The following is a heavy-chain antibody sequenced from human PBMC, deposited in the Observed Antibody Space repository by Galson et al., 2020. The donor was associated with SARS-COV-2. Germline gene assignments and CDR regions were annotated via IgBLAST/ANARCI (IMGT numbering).Heavy chain of an antibody. CDR2: ISWNSGTI. D-gene: IGHD4-17*01. J-gene: IGHJ3*01. CDR1: GFTFDDYV. Sequence: SLKISCAASGFTFDDYVMHWVRQAPGKGLEWVSGISWNSGTIGYADSVKGRFTISRDNAKNSLYLEMKSLRPEDTALYYCAKKSDYGDHGDAFDLWGQGTMVTVSS. CDR3: AKKSDYGDHGDAFDL. V-gene: IGHV3-9*01.